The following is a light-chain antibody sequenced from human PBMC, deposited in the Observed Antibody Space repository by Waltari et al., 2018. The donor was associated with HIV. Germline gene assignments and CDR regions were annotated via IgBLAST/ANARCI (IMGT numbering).Light chain of an antibody. CDR1: SSNIGSNT. CDR2: SNN. CDR3: AAWDDSLNGPWV. J-gene: IGLJ3*02. V-gene: IGLV1-44*01. Sequence: QSVLTQPPSASGTPGQRVTISCSGSSSNIGSNTVNWYQQLPVTAPKLLIYSNNQRPSWVPDRFSGSKSGTSASLAISGLQSEDEADYYCAAWDDSLNGPWVFGGGTKLTVL.